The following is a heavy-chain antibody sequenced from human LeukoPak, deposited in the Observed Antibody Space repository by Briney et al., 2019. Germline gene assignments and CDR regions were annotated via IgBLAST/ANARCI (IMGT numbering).Heavy chain of an antibody. CDR3: ARGAVRLLLFGDSGRKSKTYFDY. V-gene: IGHV1-18*01. CDR1: GYTFTNYG. J-gene: IGHJ4*02. Sequence: ASVKVSCNASGYTFTNYGITWMRQAPGQGLEWMGWISAYNGKTNYAQKLQGRVTMTTDTSTSTAYMELRSLRSDDTAVYYCARGAVRLLLFGDSGRKSKTYFDYWGQGTLVTVSS. D-gene: IGHD3-10*01. CDR2: ISAYNGKT.